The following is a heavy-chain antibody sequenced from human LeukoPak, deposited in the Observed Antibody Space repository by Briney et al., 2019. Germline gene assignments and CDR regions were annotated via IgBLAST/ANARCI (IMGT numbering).Heavy chain of an antibody. J-gene: IGHJ6*04. CDR2: IIPIFGTA. CDR3: ARARGSTYYYGSGPYYYYGMDV. D-gene: IGHD3-10*01. Sequence: SVKVSCKASGGTFSSYAISWVRQAPGQGLEWMGGIIPIFGTANYAQKFQGRVTITPDKSTSTAYMELSSLRSEDTAVYYCARARGSTYYYGSGPYYYYGMDVWGKGTTVTVSS. CDR1: GGTFSSYA. V-gene: IGHV1-69*06.